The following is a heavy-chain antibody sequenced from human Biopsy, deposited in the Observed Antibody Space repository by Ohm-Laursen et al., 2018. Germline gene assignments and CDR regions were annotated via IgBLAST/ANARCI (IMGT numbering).Heavy chain of an antibody. J-gene: IGHJ6*02. CDR2: ITWNSGFT. CDR3: AKDRYPSSWHYYYGMDV. Sequence: SLRLSCTASGFTFDDFAMHWVRQVPGKGLEWVSGITWNSGFTGYADSVKGRFIISRDNAKNSLYLQMNSLRSEDTALYYCAKDRYPSSWHYYYGMDVWGQGTTVAVSS. CDR1: GFTFDDFA. V-gene: IGHV3-9*01. D-gene: IGHD6-13*01.